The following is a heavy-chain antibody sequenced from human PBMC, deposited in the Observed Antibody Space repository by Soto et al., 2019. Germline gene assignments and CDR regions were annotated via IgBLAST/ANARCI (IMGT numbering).Heavy chain of an antibody. Sequence: ASVKVSCKASGYTFTSYGISWVRQAPGQGLEWMGWISAYNGNTNYAQKLQGRVTMTTDTSTGTAYMELRSLRSDDTAVYYCARGTLPHYDFWSGHRPEPNYYYYYYMDVWGKGTTVTVSS. D-gene: IGHD3-3*01. CDR1: GYTFTSYG. J-gene: IGHJ6*03. V-gene: IGHV1-18*01. CDR3: ARGTLPHYDFWSGHRPEPNYYYYYYMDV. CDR2: ISAYNGNT.